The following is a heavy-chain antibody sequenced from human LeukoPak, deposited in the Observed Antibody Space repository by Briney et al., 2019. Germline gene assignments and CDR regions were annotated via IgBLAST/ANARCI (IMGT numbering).Heavy chain of an antibody. D-gene: IGHD4-23*01. J-gene: IGHJ4*02. V-gene: IGHV3-7*03. CDR2: IKQDGSEK. CDR3: ARGGNSGSDFDY. CDR1: GFTFSSYS. Sequence: PGGSLRLSCAASGFTFSSYSMNWVRQAPGKGLEWVANIKQDGSEKYYVDSVKGRFTISRDNAKNSLYLQMNSLRAEDTAVYYCARGGNSGSDFDYWGQGTLVTVSS.